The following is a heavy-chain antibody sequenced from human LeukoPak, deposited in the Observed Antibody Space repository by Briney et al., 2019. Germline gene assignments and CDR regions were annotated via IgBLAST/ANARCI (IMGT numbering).Heavy chain of an antibody. CDR1: GFTFSTSW. Sequence: QSGGSLRLSCAASGFTFSTSWMNWVRRAPGKGLEWVALIKQHGSEIYYADSVKGRFTISRDDAASSLYLQMHSLRAEDTAVYYCATDRGTYWSQGTLVTVPS. CDR2: IKQHGSEI. J-gene: IGHJ4*02. CDR3: ATDRGTY. D-gene: IGHD3-10*01. V-gene: IGHV3-7*01.